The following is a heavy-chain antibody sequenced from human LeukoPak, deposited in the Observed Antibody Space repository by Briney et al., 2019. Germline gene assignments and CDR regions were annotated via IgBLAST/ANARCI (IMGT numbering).Heavy chain of an antibody. V-gene: IGHV3-66*01. Sequence: PGGSLRLSCAASGFTVSSTYMSWVRQAPGKGLEWVSLIYTGSNTYYADSVKGRFTLSRDNSKNPLYLQMNSLRVEDTAMYYCATISELLYYFDSWGQGTLGTVSS. J-gene: IGHJ4*02. CDR2: IYTGSNT. D-gene: IGHD1-26*01. CDR3: ATISELLYYFDS. CDR1: GFTVSSTY.